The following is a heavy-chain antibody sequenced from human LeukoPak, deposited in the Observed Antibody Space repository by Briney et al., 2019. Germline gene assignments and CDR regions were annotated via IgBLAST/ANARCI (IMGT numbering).Heavy chain of an antibody. CDR2: ISGSGGST. CDR3: AKERMKNWNHGYYFDY. J-gene: IGHJ4*02. CDR1: GFTFSSYA. V-gene: IGHV3-23*01. D-gene: IGHD1-14*01. Sequence: GGSLRLSCAASGFTFSSYAMSWVRQAPGKGLEWVSAISGSGGSTYYADSVKGRFTISRDNSKNTLYLQMNSLRAEDTAVYYCAKERMKNWNHGYYFDYWGQGTLVTVSS.